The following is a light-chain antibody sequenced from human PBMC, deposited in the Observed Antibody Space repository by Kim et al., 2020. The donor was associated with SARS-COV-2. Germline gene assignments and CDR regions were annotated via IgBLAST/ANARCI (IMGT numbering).Light chain of an antibody. Sequence: VAPAERGTLSCRASQSVETDFAWYQQIPDQAPRLLIYDASTRVTGIPARFTGSGSGTEFTLSISSLQSEDFAVYYCHQYNKWPPTFGQGTKVEIK. CDR3: HQYNKWPPT. CDR2: DAS. CDR1: QSVETD. V-gene: IGKV3-15*01. J-gene: IGKJ1*01.